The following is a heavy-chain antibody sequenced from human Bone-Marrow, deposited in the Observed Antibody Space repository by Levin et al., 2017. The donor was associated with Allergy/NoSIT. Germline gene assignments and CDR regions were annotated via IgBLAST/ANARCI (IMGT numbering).Heavy chain of an antibody. Sequence: SQTLSLPCAVSGTSISSHYWSWIRQSPGKGLEWIGYIFYSGSTNYNPSLESRVAISVDTSKNEVSLKVTSVTAADTAVYFCARVKTVTRLDYWGQGILVTVSS. CDR1: GTSISSHY. J-gene: IGHJ4*02. CDR2: IFYSGST. V-gene: IGHV4-59*11. D-gene: IGHD4-17*01. CDR3: ARVKTVTRLDY.